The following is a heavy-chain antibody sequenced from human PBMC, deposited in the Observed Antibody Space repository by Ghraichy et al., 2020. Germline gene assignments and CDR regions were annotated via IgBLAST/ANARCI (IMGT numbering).Heavy chain of an antibody. J-gene: IGHJ4*02. Sequence: GESLNISCAASGFTISGNYMSWVRQAPGKGLEWVSVLFSGGSTYYADSVKGRFTISRDNSKNTLYLQIYSLRAEDTAVYYCARGGIVAARAHHYFDFWGQGTLVTVSS. CDR3: ARGGIVAARAHHYFDF. CDR2: LFSGGST. V-gene: IGHV3-53*01. CDR1: GFTISGNY. D-gene: IGHD6-6*01.